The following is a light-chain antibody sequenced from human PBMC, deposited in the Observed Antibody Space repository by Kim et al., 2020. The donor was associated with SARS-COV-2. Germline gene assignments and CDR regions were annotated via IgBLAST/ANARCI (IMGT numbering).Light chain of an antibody. J-gene: IGKJ4*01. Sequence: ASVGERVIITCRASQGVSNWLAWYQQTPGEAPKLLIYAASTLQPGVSSRFSGSGSGTDFTLTINNLQPEDSAIYFCQQANSFPHSFGGGTKVDIK. CDR1: QGVSNW. CDR3: QQANSFPHS. V-gene: IGKV1-12*01. CDR2: AAS.